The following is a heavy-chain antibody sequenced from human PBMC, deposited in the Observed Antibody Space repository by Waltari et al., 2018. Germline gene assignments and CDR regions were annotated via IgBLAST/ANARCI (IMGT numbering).Heavy chain of an antibody. CDR2: INHSGST. Sequence: QVQLQQWGAGLLKPSETLSLTCAVYGGSFSGYYWSWIRQPPGKGLEWIGEINHSGSTNYNPSLKSRVTMTTDTSTSTAYMELRSLRSDDTAVYYCAREIGDSSGWYFSTPIYGMDVWGQGTTVTISS. J-gene: IGHJ6*02. CDR1: GGSFSGYY. V-gene: IGHV4-34*01. CDR3: AREIGDSSGWYFSTPIYGMDV. D-gene: IGHD6-19*01.